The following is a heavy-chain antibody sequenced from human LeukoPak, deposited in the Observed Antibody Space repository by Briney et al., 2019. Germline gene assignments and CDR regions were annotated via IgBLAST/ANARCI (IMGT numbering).Heavy chain of an antibody. Sequence: GGSLRLSCAASGFTFSSYDMNWVRQAPGKGLEWVAAISYDGSNTYYADSVKGRFTISRDNFKSTLYLQMNSLRPEDTAVYYCARDPSPTPVQWWAFDIWGQGTMVTVSS. V-gene: IGHV3-30-3*01. D-gene: IGHD2-15*01. CDR2: ISYDGSNT. CDR1: GFTFSSYD. J-gene: IGHJ3*02. CDR3: ARDPSPTPVQWWAFDI.